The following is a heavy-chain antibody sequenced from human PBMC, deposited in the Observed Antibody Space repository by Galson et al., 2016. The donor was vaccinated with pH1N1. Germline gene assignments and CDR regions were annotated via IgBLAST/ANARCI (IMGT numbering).Heavy chain of an antibody. CDR2: INSDGTST. CDR1: GFSLSSYW. D-gene: IGHD5-12*01. V-gene: IGHV3-74*01. CDR3: TREYTGSYYGTSFDS. J-gene: IGHJ4*02. Sequence: SLRLSCAASGFSLSSYWMHWVRQAPGQGLVWVSRINSDGTSTRYADSVKGRFTISKDDAKNTVFLQMNSLRAEDTAVYYCTREYTGSYYGTSFDSWGPGPLVTVSS.